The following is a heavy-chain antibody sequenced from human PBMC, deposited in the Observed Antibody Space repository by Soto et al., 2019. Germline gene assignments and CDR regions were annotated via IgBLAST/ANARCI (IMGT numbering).Heavy chain of an antibody. CDR2: VYNSGST. V-gene: IGHV4-59*12. CDR3: AREGGGDYGAYYS. Sequence: VQLQESGPGLVKPSETLSLPCTDFGGSIRGYYWIWVRRPPGKGLEWLGYVYNSGSTTYSPSFKILVSISANPSRNELDLKPSSMTGTATAVYYCAREGGGDYGAYYSWCQGRMFTFSS. CDR1: GGSIRGYY. J-gene: IGHJ3*02. D-gene: IGHD4-17*01.